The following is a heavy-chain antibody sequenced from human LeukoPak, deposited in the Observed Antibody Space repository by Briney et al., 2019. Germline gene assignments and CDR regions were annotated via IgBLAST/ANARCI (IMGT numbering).Heavy chain of an antibody. V-gene: IGHV3-64*01. D-gene: IGHD3-10*01. CDR2: ISGNGVST. J-gene: IGHJ4*02. CDR3: ARNQGFYYDSGSPPDY. Sequence: TGGSLRLSCAALGFTFSSYAMHWARQAPGKGLEYVSAISGNGVSTYYTNSVKGRFTISRDNSKNTLYLQMGSLRAEDMAVYYWARNQGFYYDSGSPPDYWGQGTLVTVSS. CDR1: GFTFSSYA.